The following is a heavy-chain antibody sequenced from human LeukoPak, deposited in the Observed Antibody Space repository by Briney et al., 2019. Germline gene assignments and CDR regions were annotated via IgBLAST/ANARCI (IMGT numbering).Heavy chain of an antibody. D-gene: IGHD2-2*01. Sequence: SETLSLTCTVSGGPISSGSYYWSWIRQPAGKGLEWIGRIYTSGSTNYNPSLKSRVTISVDTSKNQFSLKLSSVTAADTAVYYCARSVVVPAASLFDYWGQGTLVTVSS. J-gene: IGHJ4*02. V-gene: IGHV4-61*02. CDR3: ARSVVVPAASLFDY. CDR1: GGPISSGSYY. CDR2: IYTSGST.